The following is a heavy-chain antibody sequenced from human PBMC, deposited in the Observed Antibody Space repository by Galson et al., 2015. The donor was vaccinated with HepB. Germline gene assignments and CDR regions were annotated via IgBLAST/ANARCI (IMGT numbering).Heavy chain of an antibody. CDR2: ISSSSSTI. Sequence: SLRLSCAASGFTFSSYSMNWVRQAPGKGLEWVSYISSSSSTIYYADSVKGRFTISRDNAKNSLYLQMNSLRAEDTAVYYCARDGPIYTGWGRGVDIWGQGTMVTVSS. CDR1: GFTFSSYS. J-gene: IGHJ3*02. CDR3: ARDGPIYTGWGRGVDI. V-gene: IGHV3-48*01. D-gene: IGHD3-16*01.